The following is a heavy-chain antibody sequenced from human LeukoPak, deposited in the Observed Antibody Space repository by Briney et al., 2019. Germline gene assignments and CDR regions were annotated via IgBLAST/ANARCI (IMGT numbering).Heavy chain of an antibody. Sequence: SETLSLTCTVSGGSISSSSYYWSRIRQPPGKGLEWIGEINHSGSTNYNPSLKSRVTISVDTSKNQFSLKLSSVTAADTAVYYCARKMGSSGYYFDYWGQGTLVTVSS. D-gene: IGHD6-6*01. J-gene: IGHJ4*02. CDR3: ARKMGSSGYYFDY. CDR1: GGSISSSSYY. V-gene: IGHV4-39*07. CDR2: INHSGST.